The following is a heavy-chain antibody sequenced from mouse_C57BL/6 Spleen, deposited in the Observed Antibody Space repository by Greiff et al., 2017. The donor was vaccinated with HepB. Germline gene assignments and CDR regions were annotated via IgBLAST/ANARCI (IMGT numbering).Heavy chain of an antibody. CDR3: TGGYDYDRGYFDY. J-gene: IGHJ2*01. D-gene: IGHD2-4*01. V-gene: IGHV6-6*01. Sequence: EVQLQESGGGLVQPGGSMKLSCAASGFTFSDAWMDWVRQSPEKGLEWVAEIRNKANNHATYYAESVKGRFTISRDDSKSSVYLQMNSLRAEDTGIYYCTGGYDYDRGYFDYWGQGTTLTVSS. CDR1: GFTFSDAW. CDR2: IRNKANNHAT.